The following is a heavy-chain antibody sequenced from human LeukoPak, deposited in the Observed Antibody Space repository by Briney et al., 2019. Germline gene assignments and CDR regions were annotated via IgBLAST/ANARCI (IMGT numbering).Heavy chain of an antibody. V-gene: IGHV4-59*01. CDR1: GGSISSYY. CDR3: ARGTLLSTSRYFDH. Sequence: SETLSLTCTVSGGSISSYYWSWIRQPPGKGLEWIGYIYYSGSTNYNPSLKSRVTISVDTSKNQFSLKLSSVTAADTAMYYCARGTLLSTSRYFDHWGQGTLVTVSS. J-gene: IGHJ4*02. CDR2: IYYSGST. D-gene: IGHD2-2*01.